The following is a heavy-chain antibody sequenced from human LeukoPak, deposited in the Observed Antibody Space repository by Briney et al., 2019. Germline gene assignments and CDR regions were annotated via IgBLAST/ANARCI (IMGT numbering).Heavy chain of an antibody. CDR3: ARVGRWYSSSSGPYYFDY. CDR1: GYTFTSYG. V-gene: IGHV1-18*01. CDR2: ISAYSGNT. D-gene: IGHD6-6*01. Sequence: ASVKVSCKASGYTFTSYGISWVRQAPGQGLEWMGWISAYSGNTNYAQKLQGRVTMTTDTSTSTAYMELRSLRSDDTAVYYCARVGRWYSSSSGPYYFDYWGQGTLVTVSS. J-gene: IGHJ4*02.